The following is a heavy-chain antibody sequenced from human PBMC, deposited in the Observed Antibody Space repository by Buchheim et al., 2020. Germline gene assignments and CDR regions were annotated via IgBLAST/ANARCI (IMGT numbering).Heavy chain of an antibody. D-gene: IGHD3-3*01. CDR3: ARGHYDFWSTS. V-gene: IGHV3-30*04. CDR1: GFTFSSYS. Sequence: QVQLVESGGRVVQPGRSLRLSCAASGFTFSSYSMQWVRQAPGKGLEWVAFISYEGSNTYYADSVKGRFTISRDNYKSTLPLQMNSLRAEDTAVYYCARGHYDFWSTSGGQGTT. J-gene: IGHJ6*02. CDR2: ISYEGSNT.